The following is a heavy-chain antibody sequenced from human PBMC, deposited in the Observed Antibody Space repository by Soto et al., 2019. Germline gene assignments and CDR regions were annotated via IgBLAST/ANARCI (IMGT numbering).Heavy chain of an antibody. CDR3: AREETAWPLAYGLDV. CDR2: ISSRGDI. Sequence: GGSLRLSCVASGFTFTSYSMNWVRQAPGKGLEWVSSISSRGDIYYADSVKGRFTISRDDAKNSVSLQMNGLRAEETAVYYCAREETAWPLAYGLDVWGQGTTVTVSS. CDR1: GFTFTSYS. J-gene: IGHJ6*02. D-gene: IGHD2-21*02. V-gene: IGHV3-21*01.